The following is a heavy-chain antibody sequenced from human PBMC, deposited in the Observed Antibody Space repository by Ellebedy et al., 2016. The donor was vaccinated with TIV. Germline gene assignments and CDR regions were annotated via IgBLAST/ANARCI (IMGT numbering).Heavy chain of an antibody. CDR1: GFTFSSYS. Sequence: GESLKISCAASGFTFSSYSMNWVRQSPGKGLEWVSSIRSTGSDKYYAESVKGRFSISRDNSKNTLYVQMNSLRAEDTAVYYCARGGRDQWLIDAWGQGTLVTVSS. CDR2: IRSTGSDK. CDR3: ARGGRDQWLIDA. J-gene: IGHJ5*02. D-gene: IGHD6-19*01. V-gene: IGHV3-21*01.